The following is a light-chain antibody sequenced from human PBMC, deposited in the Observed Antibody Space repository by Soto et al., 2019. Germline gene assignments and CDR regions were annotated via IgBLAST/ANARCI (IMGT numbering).Light chain of an antibody. Sequence: QSVLTQSPSVSGAPGQRVTISCTGSSSNIGAGYDVHWYQQLPGTAPKLLIYSNTNRPSGVPDRFSGSKSGTSASLAITGLQAEDEADYYCQSYDSSLSVVFGGGTKVTVL. CDR2: SNT. CDR3: QSYDSSLSVV. CDR1: SSNIGAGYD. J-gene: IGLJ2*01. V-gene: IGLV1-40*01.